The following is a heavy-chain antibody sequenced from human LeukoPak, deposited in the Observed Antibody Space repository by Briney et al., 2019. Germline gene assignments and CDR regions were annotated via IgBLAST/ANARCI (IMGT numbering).Heavy chain of an antibody. D-gene: IGHD6-19*01. CDR3: AKVRQWLADAFDI. Sequence: GGSLRLSCAASGFTFSSYSMNWVRQAPGKGLEWVSYISSSSSTIYYADSVKGRFTISRDNSKNTLYLQMNSLRAEDTAVYYCAKVRQWLADAFDIWGQGTMVTVSS. CDR1: GFTFSSYS. V-gene: IGHV3-48*01. CDR2: ISSSSSTI. J-gene: IGHJ3*02.